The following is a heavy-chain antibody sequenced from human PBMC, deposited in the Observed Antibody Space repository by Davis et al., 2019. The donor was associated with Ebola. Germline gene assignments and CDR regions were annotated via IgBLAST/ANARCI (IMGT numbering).Heavy chain of an antibody. CDR1: GFTFSSYW. CDR2: ISGSGGST. Sequence: GESLKISCAASGFTFSSYWMSWVRQAPGKGLEWVSAISGSGGSTYYADSVKGRFTISRDNSKNTLYLQMNSLRAEDTAVYYCAKDHLRYCSSTSCLYSDYWGQGTLVTVSS. V-gene: IGHV3-23*01. CDR3: AKDHLRYCSSTSCLYSDY. D-gene: IGHD2-2*01. J-gene: IGHJ4*02.